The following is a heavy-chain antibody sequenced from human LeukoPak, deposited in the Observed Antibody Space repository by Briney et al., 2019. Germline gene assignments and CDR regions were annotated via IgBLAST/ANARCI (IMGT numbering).Heavy chain of an antibody. CDR3: ARRAVTMGYYYYYMDV. CDR2: IYTSGST. J-gene: IGHJ6*03. CDR1: GGSISSGSYY. Sequence: SQTLSLTCTVSGGSISSGSYYWSWIRQPAGKGLEWIGRIYTSGSTNYNPSLKSRVTISVDTSKNQFSLKLSSVTAADTAVYYCARRAVTMGYYYYYMDVWGKGTTVTVSS. D-gene: IGHD4-11*01. V-gene: IGHV4-61*02.